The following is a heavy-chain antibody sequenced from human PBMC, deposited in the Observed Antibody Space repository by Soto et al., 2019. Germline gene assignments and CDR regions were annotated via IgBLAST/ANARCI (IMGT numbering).Heavy chain of an antibody. CDR3: AGRGVPAAMVPDAFDI. CDR1: GGSISSGGYY. J-gene: IGHJ3*02. V-gene: IGHV4-31*03. D-gene: IGHD2-2*01. Sequence: PSETLSLTCTVSGGSISSGGYYWSWIRQHPGKGLEWIGYIYYSGSTYYNPSLKSRVTISVDTSKNQFSLKLSSVTAADTAVYYCAGRGVPAAMVPDAFDIWGQGTMVTVSS. CDR2: IYYSGST.